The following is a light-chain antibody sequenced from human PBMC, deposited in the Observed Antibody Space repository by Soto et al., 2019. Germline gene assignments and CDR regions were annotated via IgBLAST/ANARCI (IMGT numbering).Light chain of an antibody. V-gene: IGKV1-27*01. CDR3: QKYDSAPLT. Sequence: DIQMTQSPSSLSASVGDRVTITCRASQDISNYLAWYQQKAGKVPKLLIYAASTLQSGVPSRFTGSASGTDFTLTISSLQPEDVGTYYCQKYDSAPLTFGGGTKVEIK. CDR1: QDISNY. CDR2: AAS. J-gene: IGKJ4*01.